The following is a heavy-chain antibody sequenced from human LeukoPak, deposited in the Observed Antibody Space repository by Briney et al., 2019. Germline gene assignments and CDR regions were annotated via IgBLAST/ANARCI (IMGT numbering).Heavy chain of an antibody. V-gene: IGHV3-7*01. J-gene: IGHJ4*02. CDR1: GFAFSSYW. D-gene: IGHD5-18*01. CDR2: IKQDGSEK. Sequence: GGSLRLSCAASGFAFSSYWMSWVRQAPGKGLEWVANIKQDGSEKYYVDSVKGRFTISRDNAKNSLYLQMNGLRAEDTAVCYCASLLTAMVSGVDYWGQGTLVTVSS. CDR3: ASLLTAMVSGVDY.